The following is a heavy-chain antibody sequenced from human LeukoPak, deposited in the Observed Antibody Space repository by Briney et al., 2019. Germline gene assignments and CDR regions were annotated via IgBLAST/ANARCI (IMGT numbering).Heavy chain of an antibody. D-gene: IGHD3-10*01. V-gene: IGHV3-9*01. J-gene: IGHJ4*02. Sequence: GGSLRLACAVSGFTFDDYAMHWVRQVPRKGLEWVAGISWNSDTRGYVDSVKGRFTISRDNARNSLYLQMNSLRTEDTALYYCAKARGRGAGGDFDYWGQGTLVTVSS. CDR3: AKARGRGAGGDFDY. CDR1: GFTFDDYA. CDR2: ISWNSDTR.